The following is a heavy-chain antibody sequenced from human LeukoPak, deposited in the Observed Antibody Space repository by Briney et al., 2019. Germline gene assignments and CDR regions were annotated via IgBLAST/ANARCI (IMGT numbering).Heavy chain of an antibody. CDR1: GGSINNYC. V-gene: IGHV4-59*08. Sequence: PSETLSLTCAISGGSINNYCWSWIRQPPGKGLEWIGYIYYSGTTNYSPSLNSRVNISLDTAKNQFSLRLSSVTAADTAVYYCARQTAKNVDTARFDSWGQGTLVTVSS. CDR2: IYYSGTT. CDR3: ARQTAKNVDTARFDS. D-gene: IGHD5-18*01. J-gene: IGHJ4*02.